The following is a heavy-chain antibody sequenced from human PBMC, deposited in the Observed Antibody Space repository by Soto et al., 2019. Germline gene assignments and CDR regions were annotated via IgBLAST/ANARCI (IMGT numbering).Heavy chain of an antibody. CDR2: INPNRGGT. CDR3: ARDQSPSSGWPGMDV. D-gene: IGHD6-19*01. J-gene: IGHJ6*02. V-gene: IGHV1-2*02. CDR1: GYTFTDHY. Sequence: ASVKVSCKASGYTFTDHYMHWVRQAPGQGLEWMGWINPNRGGTNYAQKFQGRVTMTRDTSISTAYMELNRLRSDDTAVYYCARDQSPSSGWPGMDVWGQGTTVTVSS.